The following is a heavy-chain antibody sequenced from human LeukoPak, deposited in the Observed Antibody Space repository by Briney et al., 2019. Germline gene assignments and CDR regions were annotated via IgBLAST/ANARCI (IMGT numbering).Heavy chain of an antibody. J-gene: IGHJ4*02. CDR2: IIPIFGTA. D-gene: IGHD3-3*01. CDR1: GGTFSSYA. Sequence: ASVKVSCKASGGTFSSYAISWVRQAPGQGLEWMGGIIPIFGTANYAQKFQGRVTITTDESTSTAYMELSSLRSEDTAVYYCARNGYYDFWSGYYYLDYWGQGTLVTVSS. CDR3: ARNGYYDFWSGYYYLDY. V-gene: IGHV1-69*05.